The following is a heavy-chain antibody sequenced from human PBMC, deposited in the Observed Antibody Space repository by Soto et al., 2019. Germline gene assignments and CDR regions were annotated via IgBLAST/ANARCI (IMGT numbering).Heavy chain of an antibody. V-gene: IGHV1-18*01. D-gene: IGHD4-17*01. CDR2: ISAYNGNT. CDR3: ARGDYYYYYYAMDV. J-gene: IGHJ6*02. Sequence: QVQLVQSGAEVKKPGASVKVSCKASGYTFNTYGINWVRQAPGQGLEWMGWISAYNGNTNYADNFQGRVTMTTDTSTTTAYMELRSLRCDDTAVYYCARGDYYYYYYAMDVWGQGTTVTVSS. CDR1: GYTFNTYG.